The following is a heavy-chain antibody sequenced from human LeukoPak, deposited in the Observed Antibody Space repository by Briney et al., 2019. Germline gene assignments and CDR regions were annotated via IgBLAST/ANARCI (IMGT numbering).Heavy chain of an antibody. J-gene: IGHJ3*02. CDR2: ISGGGAST. D-gene: IGHD6-19*01. CDR3: ARDQGSGWYRAFDI. V-gene: IGHV3-23*01. CDR1: GFTFSNYP. Sequence: GGSLRLSCAASGFTFSNYPMSWVRQAPGKGLEWVSAISGGGASTYYTDSVKGRFTISRDNSKNTLYLQMNSLRAEDTAVYYCARDQGSGWYRAFDIWGQGTMVTVSS.